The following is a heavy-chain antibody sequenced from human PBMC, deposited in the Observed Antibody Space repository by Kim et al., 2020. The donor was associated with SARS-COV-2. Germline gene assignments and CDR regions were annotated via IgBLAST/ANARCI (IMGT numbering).Heavy chain of an antibody. V-gene: IGHV1-69*04. CDR3: ARGGQVVIDGRVSLAPYDH. J-gene: IGHJ5*02. CDR1: GGTFSNYA. Sequence: SVKVSCKASGGTFSNYAVNWVRQAPGQGLEWMGRILPMVDIPNYARNFQGRLTTTADKSTSTAYMELTGLTSADTAVYYCARGGQVVIDGRVSLAPYDHWGQGALVTVSS. CDR2: ILPMVDIP. D-gene: IGHD2-21*01.